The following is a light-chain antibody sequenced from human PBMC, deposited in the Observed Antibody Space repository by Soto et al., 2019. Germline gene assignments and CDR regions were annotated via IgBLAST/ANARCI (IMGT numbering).Light chain of an antibody. Sequence: EIVLTQSPDTLSLSPGERATLSCRASQSVISSYLAWYQQKPGQAPRLLIYGASIRATGIPDRFSGSGSERDFTLTISRLEPEDFAVYYCQQYGDSPLYTFGQGTKLEIK. CDR1: QSVISSY. J-gene: IGKJ2*01. CDR2: GAS. V-gene: IGKV3-20*01. CDR3: QQYGDSPLYT.